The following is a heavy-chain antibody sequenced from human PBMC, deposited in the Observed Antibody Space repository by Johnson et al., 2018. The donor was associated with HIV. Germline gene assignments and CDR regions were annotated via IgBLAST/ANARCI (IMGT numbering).Heavy chain of an antibody. V-gene: IGHV3-30*02. Sequence: QVQLVESGGGVVRPGGSLRLSCAASGFTVSSYGMHWVRQAPGKGLAWVAFIRYDGSNQYYADSVKGRFTISRDNSKNTLYLQMNSLRAEDTAVYYCAKVALTTVTTPGRDAFDIWGPGTMVTVSS. CDR3: AKVALTTVTTPGRDAFDI. CDR1: GFTVSSYG. J-gene: IGHJ3*02. D-gene: IGHD4-17*01. CDR2: IRYDGSNQ.